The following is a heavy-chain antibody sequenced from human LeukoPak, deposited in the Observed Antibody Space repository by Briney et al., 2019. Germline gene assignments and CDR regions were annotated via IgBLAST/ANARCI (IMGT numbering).Heavy chain of an antibody. CDR2: NNPNSGGT. J-gene: IGHJ4*02. Sequence: ASVKVSCKASGYTFTGYYIHWVRQAPGQGLEWMGWNNPNSGGTNSAQKFQGRVTLTRDTSISTAYLELSSLRSDDTAVYYCARDLGSGWIIVDYWGQGTLVTVSS. V-gene: IGHV1-2*02. CDR1: GYTFTGYY. CDR3: ARDLGSGWIIVDY. D-gene: IGHD6-19*01.